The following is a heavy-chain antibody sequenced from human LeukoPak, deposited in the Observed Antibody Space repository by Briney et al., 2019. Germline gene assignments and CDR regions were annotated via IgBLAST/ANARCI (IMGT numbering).Heavy chain of an antibody. Sequence: SVKVSCKASGGTFSSYAIGWVRQAPGQGLEWMGRIIPILGIANYAQKFQGRVTITADKSTSTAYMELSSLRSEDTAVYYCARDKYSYGYRDYYYGMGVWGQGTTVTVSS. D-gene: IGHD5-18*01. J-gene: IGHJ6*02. V-gene: IGHV1-69*04. CDR3: ARDKYSYGYRDYYYGMGV. CDR1: GGTFSSYA. CDR2: IIPILGIA.